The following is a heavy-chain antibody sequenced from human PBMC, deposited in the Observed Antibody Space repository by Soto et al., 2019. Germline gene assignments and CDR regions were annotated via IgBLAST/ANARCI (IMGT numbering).Heavy chain of an antibody. CDR3: ARSRGSGSYRSYYYYGMDV. V-gene: IGHV4-34*01. J-gene: IGHJ6*02. D-gene: IGHD3-10*01. CDR1: GGSFSGYY. CDR2: INHSGST. Sequence: SETLSLTCAVYGGSFSGYYWSWIRQPPGKGLEWIGEINHSGSTNYNPSLKSRVTISVDTSKNQFSLKLSSVTAADTAVYYCARSRGSGSYRSYYYYGMDVWGQGTTVTVSS.